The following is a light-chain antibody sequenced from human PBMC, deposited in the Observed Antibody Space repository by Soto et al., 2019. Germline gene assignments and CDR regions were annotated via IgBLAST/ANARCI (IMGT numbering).Light chain of an antibody. V-gene: IGKV3-15*01. CDR3: QQYNNWPRT. J-gene: IGKJ1*01. CDR2: GAT. Sequence: EIVLTQSPGTLSLSPGEIATLSFSASQSVSSNYLAWYQQKPGQAPRLLIHGATTRATGIPARFSGSGSGTEFTLTISSLQSEDFAVYYCQQYNNWPRTFGQGTKVDIK. CDR1: QSVSSN.